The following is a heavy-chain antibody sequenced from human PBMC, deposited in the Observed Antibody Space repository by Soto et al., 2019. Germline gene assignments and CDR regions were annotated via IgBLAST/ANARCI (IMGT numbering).Heavy chain of an antibody. J-gene: IGHJ6*02. CDR2: ISGSGGST. CDR1: GFTFSSYA. CDR3: AGGGVARYYYYGMDV. D-gene: IGHD3-16*01. V-gene: IGHV3-23*01. Sequence: GGSLRLSCAASGFTFSSYAMSWVRQAPGKGLEWVSAISGSGGSTYYADSVKGRFTISRDNSKNTLYLQMNSLRAEDTAVYYCAGGGVARYYYYGMDVWGQGTTVTVSS.